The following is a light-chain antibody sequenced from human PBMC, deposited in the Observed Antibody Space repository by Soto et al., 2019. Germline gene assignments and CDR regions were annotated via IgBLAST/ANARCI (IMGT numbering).Light chain of an antibody. CDR1: QSVSSSY. V-gene: IGKV3-20*01. Sequence: EIVLTQSPGTLSLSPGERATLSCRASQSVSSSYLAWYQQKPGQAPRLLIYGASSRATGIPDRFSGSGSGTDFTLTISRLEHVDFALSYCQQYDSSPLTFGGGTKVEIK. CDR2: GAS. CDR3: QQYDSSPLT. J-gene: IGKJ4*01.